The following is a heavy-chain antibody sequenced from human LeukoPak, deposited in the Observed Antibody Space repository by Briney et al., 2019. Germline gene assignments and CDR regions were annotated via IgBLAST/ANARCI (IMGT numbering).Heavy chain of an antibody. CDR3: ATFPYYHDSSGYYGDY. CDR2: VDPEDGET. J-gene: IGHJ4*02. Sequence: ASVKVSCKVSGYTFTDYYTHWVQQAPGKGLEWMGLVDPEDGETIYAEKFQGRVTITADTSTDTVDMELSSLRSEDTAVYYCATFPYYHDSSGYYGDYWGQGTLVTVSS. D-gene: IGHD3-22*01. CDR1: GYTFTDYY. V-gene: IGHV1-69-2*01.